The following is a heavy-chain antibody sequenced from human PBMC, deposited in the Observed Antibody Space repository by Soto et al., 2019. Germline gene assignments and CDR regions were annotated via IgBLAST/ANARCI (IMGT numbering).Heavy chain of an antibody. D-gene: IGHD3-10*01. Sequence: SETLSLTCTVSGGSISSGGYYWSWIRQHPGKGLEWVGYIYYSGSTYYNPSLKSRVTISVDTSKNQFSLKLSSVTAADTAVYYCARDRGQTLGGLNWFDPWGQGTLVTVSS. CDR3: ARDRGQTLGGLNWFDP. V-gene: IGHV4-31*03. J-gene: IGHJ5*02. CDR1: GGSISSGGYY. CDR2: IYYSGST.